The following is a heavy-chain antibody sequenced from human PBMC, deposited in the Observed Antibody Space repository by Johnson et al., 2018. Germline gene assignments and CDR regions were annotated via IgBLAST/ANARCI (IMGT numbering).Heavy chain of an antibody. D-gene: IGHD1-1*01. Sequence: QVRLVQAGGGVVQPGRSLRLCCEASGFTFSSYGMHWVRQAPGKGLEWVAVIWYDGEDKDSADSVKGRFPISRYNSKNTLYLQMNSLRPGDTAMYYCAKAHTGTYGDAFDIWGQGTMVTVSS. CDR2: IWYDGEDK. CDR1: GFTFSSYG. CDR3: AKAHTGTYGDAFDI. J-gene: IGHJ3*02. V-gene: IGHV3-33*06.